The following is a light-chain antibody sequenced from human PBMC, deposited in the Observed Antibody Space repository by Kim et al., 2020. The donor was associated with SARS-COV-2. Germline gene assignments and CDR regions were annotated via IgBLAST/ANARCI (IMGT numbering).Light chain of an antibody. CDR1: QSVGIK. CDR2: DAS. CDR3: QQYHKWPGIT. V-gene: IGKV3-15*01. Sequence: EIVMTQSPATLSVSPGEIATLSCRASQSVGIKLAWYQQKHGQAPRLLIYDASTRETGIPGRFSGSGSGTEFTLTIGSLQSEDFALYYCQQYHKWPGITFGQGTRLEIK. J-gene: IGKJ5*01.